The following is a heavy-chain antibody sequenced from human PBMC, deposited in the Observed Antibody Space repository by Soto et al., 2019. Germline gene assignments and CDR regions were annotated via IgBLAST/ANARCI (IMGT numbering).Heavy chain of an antibody. CDR2: IYYSGST. Sequence: QLQLQESGPGLVKPSETLSLTCTVSGGSISSSSYYWGWIRQPPGKGLEWIGSIYYSGSTYYNPSLKSRATISVDTSKNQFSLKPSSVTDADTAVYYCATLGTYYDILTGYYLGAGFDYWGQGPLVTVSS. CDR3: ATLGTYYDILTGYYLGAGFDY. J-gene: IGHJ4*02. D-gene: IGHD3-9*01. V-gene: IGHV4-39*01. CDR1: GGSISSSSYY.